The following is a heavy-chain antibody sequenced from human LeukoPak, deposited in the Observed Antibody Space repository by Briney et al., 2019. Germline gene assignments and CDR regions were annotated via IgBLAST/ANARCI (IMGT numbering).Heavy chain of an antibody. CDR2: INHSGST. J-gene: IGHJ2*01. V-gene: IGHV4-34*01. Sequence: SETLSLTCPDYGGSFSGYYWSWIRQPPGKGLEWIGEINHSGSTNYNPSLKSRVTISVDTSKNQFSLKLSSVTAADTAVYYCARVRGVVAWDLWGRGTLVTVSS. D-gene: IGHD3-10*01. CDR1: GGSFSGYY. CDR3: ARVRGVVAWDL.